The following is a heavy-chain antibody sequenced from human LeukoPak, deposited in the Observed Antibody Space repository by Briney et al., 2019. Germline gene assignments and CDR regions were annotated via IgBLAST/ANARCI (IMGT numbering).Heavy chain of an antibody. D-gene: IGHD3-3*01. CDR3: ARERNDYDFWSGYYKANWFDP. Sequence: PSETLSLTCTVSGGSISSGGHSWSWIRQPPGKGLEWIGYIYHSGSGSTFYNPSLKSRVTISVDTSKNQFSLKLSSVTAADTAVYYCARERNDYDFWSGYYKANWFDPWGQGTLVTVSS. J-gene: IGHJ5*02. V-gene: IGHV4-30-2*01. CDR1: GGSISSGGHS. CDR2: IYHSGSGST.